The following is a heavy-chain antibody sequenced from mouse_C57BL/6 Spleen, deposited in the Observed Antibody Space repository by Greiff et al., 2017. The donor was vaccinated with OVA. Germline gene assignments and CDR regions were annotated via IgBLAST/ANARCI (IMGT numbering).Heavy chain of an antibody. CDR3: ARSLMITRYFDY. CDR2: IYPRSGNT. D-gene: IGHD2-4*01. Sequence: QVQLQQSGAELARPGASVKLSCKASGYTFTSYGISWVKQRTGQGLEWIGEIYPRSGNTYYNEKFKGKATLTADKSSSTAYMELRSLTSEDSAVYFCARSLMITRYFDYWGQGTTLTVSS. CDR1: GYTFTSYG. V-gene: IGHV1-81*01. J-gene: IGHJ2*01.